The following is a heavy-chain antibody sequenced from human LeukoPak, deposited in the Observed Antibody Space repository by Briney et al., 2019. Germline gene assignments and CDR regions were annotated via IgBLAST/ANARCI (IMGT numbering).Heavy chain of an antibody. CDR3: ARDRGFVVPAAMWGGGGDYYYYYMDV. CDR2: IYYSGST. D-gene: IGHD2-2*01. V-gene: IGHV4-61*01. J-gene: IGHJ6*03. CDR1: GGSISSSSYY. Sequence: PSETLSLTRTVSGGSISSSSYYWGWIRQPPGKGLEWIGYIYYSGSTNYNPSLKSRVTISVDTSKNQFSLKLSSVTAADTAVYYCARDRGFVVPAAMWGGGGDYYYYYMDVWGKGTTVTVSS.